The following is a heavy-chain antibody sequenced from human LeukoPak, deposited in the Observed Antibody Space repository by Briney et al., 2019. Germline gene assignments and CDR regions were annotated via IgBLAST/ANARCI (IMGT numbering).Heavy chain of an antibody. D-gene: IGHD3-16*01. V-gene: IGHV3-23*01. CDR1: GFTFSSYA. CDR2: IGGSGGST. J-gene: IGHJ4*02. Sequence: GGSLRLSCAASGFTFSSYAMTWVRQAPGKGLEWVSTIGGSGGSTYYADSVKGRFTISRDNSKNTLYLQMKSLRAADTAVYYCARGSDWYLVYWGQGTLVTVSS. CDR3: ARGSDWYLVY.